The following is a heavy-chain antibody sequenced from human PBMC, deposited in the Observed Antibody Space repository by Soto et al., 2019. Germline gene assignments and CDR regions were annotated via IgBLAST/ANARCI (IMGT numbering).Heavy chain of an antibody. D-gene: IGHD3-22*01. CDR3: VSTWPFKYYYDDTECM. CDR1: GGSFRNYY. J-gene: IGHJ3*02. V-gene: IGHV4-34*01. Sequence: PSETLSLTCGVYGGSFRNYYWIWVRQPPGKGLEWIGEVNHSGEATYNPSLQSRITISLDTSNNQFSLKMTSVTAADTGVYYCVSTWPFKYYYDDTECMWGQGQWSPSPQ. CDR2: VNHSGEA.